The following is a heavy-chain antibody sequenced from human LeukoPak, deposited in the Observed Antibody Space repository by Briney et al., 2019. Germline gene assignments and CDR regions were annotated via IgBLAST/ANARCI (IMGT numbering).Heavy chain of an antibody. Sequence: GGSLRLSCAASGFTVSSNFMSWVRLAPGKGLECVSVIYIDGKTFYAESVKGRFTISRDNSKNTLYLQMNSLRPADTAVYYCAREGRYDILTAYYPLNNWGQGARVTVSS. D-gene: IGHD3-9*01. J-gene: IGHJ4*02. V-gene: IGHV3-66*01. CDR1: GFTVSSNF. CDR2: IYIDGKT. CDR3: AREGRYDILTAYYPLNN.